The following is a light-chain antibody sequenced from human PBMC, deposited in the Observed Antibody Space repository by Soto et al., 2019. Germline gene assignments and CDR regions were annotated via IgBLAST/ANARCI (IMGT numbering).Light chain of an antibody. Sequence: EIVLTQSPATLSLSPGERATLSCRASQSVSSNLAWYRQKPGQAPRLLIYDSYNRAAGIPARFSGSGSGTDFTLTVRSLEPEDFVVYYCQQRSDWPWTFGRGTKVDI. CDR1: QSVSSN. CDR2: DSY. CDR3: QQRSDWPWT. V-gene: IGKV3-11*01. J-gene: IGKJ1*01.